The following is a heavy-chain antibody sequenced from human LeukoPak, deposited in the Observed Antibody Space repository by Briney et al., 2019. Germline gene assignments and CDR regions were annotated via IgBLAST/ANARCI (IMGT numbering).Heavy chain of an antibody. V-gene: IGHV4-61*10. CDR2: INHSGST. CDR3: ARGVSGSPSRYYYYYMDV. Sequence: SETLSLTCNVSGGSINSGTYYCTWLRQPAGKGLEWIGEINHSGSTNYNPSLKSRVTISVDTSKKQFSLKLSSVTAADTAVYYCARGVSGSPSRYYYYYMDVWGKGTTVTVSS. D-gene: IGHD2-15*01. J-gene: IGHJ6*03. CDR1: GGSINSGTYY.